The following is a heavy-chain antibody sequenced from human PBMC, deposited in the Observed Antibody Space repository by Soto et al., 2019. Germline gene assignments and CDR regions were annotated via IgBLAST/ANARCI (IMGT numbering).Heavy chain of an antibody. CDR1: GFTFSSYS. J-gene: IGHJ4*02. D-gene: IGHD3-10*01. V-gene: IGHV3-48*01. CDR3: ARAPPYYYGSGSYYNIPHFDY. CDR2: ISSSSSTI. Sequence: GESLKISCAASGFTFSSYSMNWVRQAPGKGLEWVSYISSSSSTIYYADSVKGRFTISRDNAKNSLYLQMNSLRAEDTAVYYCARAPPYYYGSGSYYNIPHFDYWGQGTLVTVSS.